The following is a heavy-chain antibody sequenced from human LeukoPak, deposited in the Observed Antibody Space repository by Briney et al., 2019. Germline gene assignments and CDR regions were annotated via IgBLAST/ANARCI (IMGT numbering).Heavy chain of an antibody. J-gene: IGHJ4*02. CDR3: ARTSHPHGSSWLFDY. V-gene: IGHV4-59*01. Sequence: SETLFLTCTVSGGPISSYYWSWIRQPPGKGLEWIGYIYFSGSTNYNPSLKSRVTISVDTSRNQFSLQLSSVTAADTAVYYCARTSHPHGSSWLFDYWGQGTLVTVSS. D-gene: IGHD6-13*01. CDR1: GGPISSYY. CDR2: IYFSGST.